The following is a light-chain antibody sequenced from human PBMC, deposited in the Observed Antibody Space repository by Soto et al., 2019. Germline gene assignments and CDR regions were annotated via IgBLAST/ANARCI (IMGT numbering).Light chain of an antibody. CDR2: HAS. Sequence: DIQMTQSPSTLSASIGDRVTITCRASQTINNWLAWYQQKPGKAPNLLIYHASNLETGVPSRFSGSAFGTEFTLTISRLQPDDVATYYCQHYNSYPWTFGQGTKVEIK. CDR3: QHYNSYPWT. J-gene: IGKJ1*01. V-gene: IGKV1-5*01. CDR1: QTINNW.